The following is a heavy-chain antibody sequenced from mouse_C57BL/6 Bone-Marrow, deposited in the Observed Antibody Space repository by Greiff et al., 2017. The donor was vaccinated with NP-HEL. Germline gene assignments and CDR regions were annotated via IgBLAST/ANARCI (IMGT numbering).Heavy chain of an antibody. D-gene: IGHD2-4*01. J-gene: IGHJ1*03. Sequence: VQLQQSGAELMKPGASVKLSCKASGYTFTGYWIEWVKQRPGHGLEWIGEILPGSGSTNYTEKINGKGTFTEDTSSNTVDVQLCSLTTEDATIYYCARCPYYDFYWYFDVWGTGTTVTDSS. CDR3: ARCPYYDFYWYFDV. CDR1: GYTFTGYW. V-gene: IGHV1-9*01. CDR2: ILPGSGST.